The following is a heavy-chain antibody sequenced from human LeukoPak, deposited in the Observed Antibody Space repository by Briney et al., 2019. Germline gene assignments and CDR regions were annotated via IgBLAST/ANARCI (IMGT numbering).Heavy chain of an antibody. CDR3: ARAVHCYDSSGYPYFDY. V-gene: IGHV5-51*01. D-gene: IGHD3-22*01. CDR2: IYPGDSDT. J-gene: IGHJ4*02. Sequence: GESLKISCKGSGYSFTSYWIGWVRQMPGKGLEWMGIIYPGDSDTRYSPSFQGQVTISADKSISTAYLQWSSLKASDTAMYYCARAVHCYDSSGYPYFDYWGQGTLVTVSS. CDR1: GYSFTSYW.